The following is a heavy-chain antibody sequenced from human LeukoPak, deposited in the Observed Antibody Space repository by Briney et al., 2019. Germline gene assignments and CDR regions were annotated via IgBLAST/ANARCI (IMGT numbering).Heavy chain of an antibody. CDR1: GFTVSSNY. Sequence: GGSLRLSCAASGFTVSSNYMSWVRQAPGKGLEWVSSITSPVGRMYYADSLKGRITISRDNARSTLYLQMNSLRAEDTAVYYCATDGRSSGWYGFDYWGQGILVTVSS. V-gene: IGHV3-21*01. D-gene: IGHD6-19*01. J-gene: IGHJ4*02. CDR2: ITSPVGRM. CDR3: ATDGRSSGWYGFDY.